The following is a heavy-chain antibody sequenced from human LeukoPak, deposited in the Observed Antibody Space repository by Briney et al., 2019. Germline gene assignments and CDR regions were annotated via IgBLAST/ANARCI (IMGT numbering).Heavy chain of an antibody. CDR2: ISYDGSNK. V-gene: IGHV3-30*04. D-gene: IGHD5-24*01. J-gene: IGHJ4*02. CDR1: GFTFSSYA. Sequence: GGSLRLSCAASGFTFSSYAMHWVRQAPGKGLEWVAVISYDGSNKYYADSVKGRFTISRDNSKNTLYLQMNSLRAEDTAVYYCARDGGYNFSFDYWGQGTLVTVSS. CDR3: ARDGGYNFSFDY.